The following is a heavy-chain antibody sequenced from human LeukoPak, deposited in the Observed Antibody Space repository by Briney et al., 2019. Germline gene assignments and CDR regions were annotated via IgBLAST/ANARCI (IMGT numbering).Heavy chain of an antibody. CDR2: MNPNSGNT. CDR1: GYTFTSYD. J-gene: IGHJ4*02. V-gene: IGHV1-8*03. CDR3: ARGLPRYGDYSPRRYYFDY. D-gene: IGHD4-17*01. Sequence: ASVKVSCKASGYTFTSYDINWVRQATGQGLGWMGWMNPNSGNTGYAQKFQGRVTITRNTSISTAHMELSSLRSEDTAVYYCARGLPRYGDYSPRRYYFDYWGQGTLVTVSS.